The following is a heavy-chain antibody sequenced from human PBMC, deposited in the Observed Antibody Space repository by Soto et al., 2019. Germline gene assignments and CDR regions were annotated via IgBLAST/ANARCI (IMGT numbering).Heavy chain of an antibody. J-gene: IGHJ6*02. CDR1: GYTFTSYG. D-gene: IGHD1-20*01. CDR3: ARDITGSIPTRGYYHGMDV. V-gene: IGHV1-18*01. Sequence: GXSVKVSCKASGYTFTSYGIIWVRQAPGQGLEWMGWISAYNGNTNYAQKLQGRVTMTTDTSTSTAYMELRSLRSDDTAVYYCARDITGSIPTRGYYHGMDVRGQGTTVTVSS. CDR2: ISAYNGNT.